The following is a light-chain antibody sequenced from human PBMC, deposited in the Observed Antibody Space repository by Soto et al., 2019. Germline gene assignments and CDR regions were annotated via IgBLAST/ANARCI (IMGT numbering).Light chain of an antibody. V-gene: IGKV3-20*01. CDR2: GAS. Sequence: IVLTQSPGTLYLSPGERATLSCRASQSVSSSYLAWYQQKPGQAPRLLIYGASSRATGIPDRFSGSGSGTDFTLTISRLEPEDFAVYYCHQYGGSPRTLGQGTKVDIK. CDR3: HQYGGSPRT. J-gene: IGKJ1*01. CDR1: QSVSSSY.